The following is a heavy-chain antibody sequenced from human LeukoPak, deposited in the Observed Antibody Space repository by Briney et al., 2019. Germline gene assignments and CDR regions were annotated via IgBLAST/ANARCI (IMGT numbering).Heavy chain of an antibody. D-gene: IGHD3-10*01. Sequence: GGSLRLSCAASGFTFSSYAMSWVRQAPGKGLEWVSAISGSGGSTYYADSVKGRFTISRDNAKNSLYLQMNSLRAEDTAVYYCARVSGYYGSGIGYYYYYGMDVWGQGTTVTVSS. J-gene: IGHJ6*02. V-gene: IGHV3-23*01. CDR2: ISGSGGST. CDR3: ARVSGYYGSGIGYYYYYGMDV. CDR1: GFTFSSYA.